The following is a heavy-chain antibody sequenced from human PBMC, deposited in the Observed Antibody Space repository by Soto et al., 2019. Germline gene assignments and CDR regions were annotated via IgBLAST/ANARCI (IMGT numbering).Heavy chain of an antibody. J-gene: IGHJ5*02. D-gene: IGHD6-6*01. V-gene: IGHV3-30-3*01. Sequence: QVQLVESGGGVVQPGRSLRLSCAASGFTFSSYAMHWVRQAPGKGLEWVAVMSYDGSNKYYADSVKGRFTISRDNSKNTLYLQMNSLRAEDTAVYYCARSRSKYSSSSPWFDPWGQGALVTVSS. CDR2: MSYDGSNK. CDR3: ARSRSKYSSSSPWFDP. CDR1: GFTFSSYA.